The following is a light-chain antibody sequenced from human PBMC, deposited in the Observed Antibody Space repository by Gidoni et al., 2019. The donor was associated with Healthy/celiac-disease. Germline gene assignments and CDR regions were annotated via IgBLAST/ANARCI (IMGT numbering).Light chain of an antibody. CDR3: QQYGSSPPIT. CDR1: QSVSSSY. CDR2: GAS. Sequence: IVLTHSPGPLSLSPGERATLSCRASQSVSSSYLAWYQQKPGQAPRLLIYGASSRATGIPERLSGSGSGTDFTLTISRLEPEDVAVYYCQQYGSSPPITFGQXTRLEIK. V-gene: IGKV3-20*01. J-gene: IGKJ5*01.